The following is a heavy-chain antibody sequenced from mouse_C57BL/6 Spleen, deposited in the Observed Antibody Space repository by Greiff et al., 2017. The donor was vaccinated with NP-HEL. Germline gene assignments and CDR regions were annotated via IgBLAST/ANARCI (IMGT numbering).Heavy chain of an antibody. Sequence: VQLQESGPGLVQPSQSLSITCTVSGFSLTSYGVHWVRQSPGKGLEWLGVIWSGGSTDYNAAFISRLSISKDNSKSQVFFKMNSLQADDTAIYYCARMTTVVDLYFDVWGTGTTVTVSS. D-gene: IGHD1-1*01. J-gene: IGHJ1*03. CDR1: GFSLTSYG. CDR2: IWSGGST. CDR3: ARMTTVVDLYFDV. V-gene: IGHV2-2*01.